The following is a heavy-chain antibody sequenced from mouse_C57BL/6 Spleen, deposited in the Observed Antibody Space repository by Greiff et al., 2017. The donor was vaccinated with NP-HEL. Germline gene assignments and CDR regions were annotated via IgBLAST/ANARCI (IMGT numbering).Heavy chain of an antibody. D-gene: IGHD1-1*01. CDR3: TKVPLTTVVARGFAY. Sequence: QVQLKESGAELVRPGASVTLSCKASGYTFTDYEMHWVKQTPVHGLEWIGAIDPETGGTAYNQKFKGKAILTADKSSSTAYMELRSLTSEDSAVYYCTKVPLTTVVARGFAYWGQGTLVTVSA. V-gene: IGHV1-15*01. J-gene: IGHJ3*01. CDR2: IDPETGGT. CDR1: GYTFTDYE.